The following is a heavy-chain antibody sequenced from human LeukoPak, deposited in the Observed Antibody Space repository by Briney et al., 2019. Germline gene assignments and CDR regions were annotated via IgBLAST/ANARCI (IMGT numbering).Heavy chain of an antibody. D-gene: IGHD3-16*02. CDR2: ISGSGGST. CDR3: ARDPLSARQTGYFDL. V-gene: IGHV3-23*01. Sequence: GGSLRLSCAASGFTFSSYAMSWVRQAPGKGLEWVSAISGSGGSTYYADSVKGRFTISRDNSKNTLYLQMNSLRADDTAVYYCARDPLSARQTGYFDLWGRGTLVTVSS. CDR1: GFTFSSYA. J-gene: IGHJ2*01.